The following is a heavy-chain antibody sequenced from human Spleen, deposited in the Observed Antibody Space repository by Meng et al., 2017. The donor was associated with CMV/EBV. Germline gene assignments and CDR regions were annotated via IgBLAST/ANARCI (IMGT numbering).Heavy chain of an antibody. D-gene: IGHD3-9*01. Sequence: YTSTNYGISCARQAPGQGLEWMGWIRTSNGNTNAAQKLQGRLTMTTDTSTSTAYMELRGLRSDDTAVYYCARGYYDTLTGDTYNFDYWGPGTLVTVSS. J-gene: IGHJ4*02. V-gene: IGHV1-18*01. CDR2: IRTSNGNT. CDR1: YTSTNYG. CDR3: ARGYYDTLTGDTYNFDY.